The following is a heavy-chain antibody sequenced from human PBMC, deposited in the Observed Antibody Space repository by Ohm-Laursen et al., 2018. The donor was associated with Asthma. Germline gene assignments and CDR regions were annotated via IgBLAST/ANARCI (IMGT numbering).Heavy chain of an antibody. D-gene: IGHD3-22*01. CDR2: ISTASSFI. J-gene: IGHJ6*02. Sequence: SLRLSCAASGYTFSRYSIHWVRQVPGKGLEWVASISTASSFIYYADSVRGRFTTFRDNARNSVYLQMNSLRAEDTAVYYCAKTTDSSGYYSNEYYYYGMDVWGQGTTVTVSS. CDR3: AKTTDSSGYYSNEYYYYGMDV. V-gene: IGHV3-21*04. CDR1: GYTFSRYS.